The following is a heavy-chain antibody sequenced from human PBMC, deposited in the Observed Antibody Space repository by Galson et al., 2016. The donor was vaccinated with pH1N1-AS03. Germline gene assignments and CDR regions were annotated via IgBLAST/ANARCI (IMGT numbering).Heavy chain of an antibody. V-gene: IGHV4-61*02. J-gene: IGHJ4*02. CDR1: GSSVNIGNYY. CDR2: ISTRGTT. D-gene: IGHD5-24*01. CDR3: AREEWLQSKGGFDS. Sequence: TLSLTCTVSGSSVNIGNYYWNWIRQPAGQGLEWIGRISTRGTTNYTPSLKGRVTISIDRSKNQFSLNLTSVTAADTPLFFCAREEWLQSKGGFDSWGRGALVTVSS.